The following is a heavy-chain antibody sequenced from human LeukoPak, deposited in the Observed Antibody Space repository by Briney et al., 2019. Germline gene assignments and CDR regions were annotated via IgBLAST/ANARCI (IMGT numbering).Heavy chain of an antibody. J-gene: IGHJ4*02. V-gene: IGHV3-23*01. D-gene: IGHD3-3*01. CDR1: GFTFSSYA. CDR2: ISGSGGST. CDR3: AKPTDYDFWSATIDY. Sequence: GGSLRLSCAASGFTFSSYAMSWVRQAPGKGLEWVSAISGSGGSTYYADSAKGRFTISRDNSKNTLYLQMNSLRAEDTAVYYCAKPTDYDFWSATIDYWGQGTLVTVSS.